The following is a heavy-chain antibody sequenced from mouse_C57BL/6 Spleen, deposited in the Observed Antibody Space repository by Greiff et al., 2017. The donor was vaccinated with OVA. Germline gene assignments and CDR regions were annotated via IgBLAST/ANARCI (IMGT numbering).Heavy chain of an antibody. Sequence: VQLQQSGPELVKPGASVKISCKASGYSFTGYYMNWVKQSPEKSLEWIGEINPSTGGTTYNQKFKAKATLTVDKSSSTAYMQLKSLTSEDSAVYYCARGIYDGYYVFAYWGQGTLVTVSA. D-gene: IGHD2-3*01. CDR2: INPSTGGT. J-gene: IGHJ3*01. V-gene: IGHV1-42*01. CDR1: GYSFTGYY. CDR3: ARGIYDGYYVFAY.